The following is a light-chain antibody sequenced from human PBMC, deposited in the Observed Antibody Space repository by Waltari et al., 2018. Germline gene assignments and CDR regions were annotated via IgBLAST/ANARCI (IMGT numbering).Light chain of an antibody. J-gene: IGLJ2*01. CDR1: VLPKQY. CDR3: QSARSGSTHLL. CDR2: NAP. V-gene: IGLV3-25*03. Sequence: SYELTQPPSVSVSPGQTARIPCPGDVLPKQYAYCYQQTPGQAPALLISNAPERASGLPERFSGSTSGTTVTLTMRWAQADDEADYYCQSARSGSTHLLFGGWTKLTGL.